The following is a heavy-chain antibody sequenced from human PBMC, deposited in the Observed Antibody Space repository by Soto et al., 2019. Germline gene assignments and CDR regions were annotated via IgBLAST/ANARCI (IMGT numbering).Heavy chain of an antibody. Sequence: SETLSLTCTVSGGSISSGGYYWSWIRQHPGKGLEWIGYIYYSGSTYYNPSLKSRVTISVDTSKNQFSLKPSSVTAADTAVYYCARVVVDLYYYGMDVWGQGTTVTVSS. V-gene: IGHV4-31*03. CDR2: IYYSGST. CDR1: GGSISSGGYY. CDR3: ARVVVDLYYYGMDV. J-gene: IGHJ6*02. D-gene: IGHD5-12*01.